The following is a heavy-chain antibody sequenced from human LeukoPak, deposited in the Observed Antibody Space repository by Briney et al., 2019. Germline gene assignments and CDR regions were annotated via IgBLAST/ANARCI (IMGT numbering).Heavy chain of an antibody. CDR2: ISGSGGST. V-gene: IGHV3-23*01. J-gene: IGHJ4*02. CDR3: AIVVGGSCHN. Sequence: GGSLRLSCAASGFTFSSYAMSWVRQAPGKGLEWVSAISGSGGSTYYADSVKGRFTISRGNSKNTLYLQMNSLRAEDTAVYYCAIVVGGSCHNWGQGTLVTVSS. CDR1: GFTFSSYA. D-gene: IGHD2-15*01.